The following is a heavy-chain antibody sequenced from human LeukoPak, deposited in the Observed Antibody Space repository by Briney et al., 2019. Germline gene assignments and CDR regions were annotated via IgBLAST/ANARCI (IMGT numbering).Heavy chain of an antibody. CDR1: GGSISSGDYY. J-gene: IGHJ4*02. CDR2: IYYSGST. Sequence: PSQTLSLTCTVSGGSISSGDYYWSWIRQPPGKGLEWIGYIYYSGSTYYNPSLKSRVTILVDTSKNQFSLKLSSVTAADTAVYYCARAPDTAMVPSWIDYWGQGTLVTVSS. CDR3: ARAPDTAMVPSWIDY. V-gene: IGHV4-30-4*01. D-gene: IGHD5-18*01.